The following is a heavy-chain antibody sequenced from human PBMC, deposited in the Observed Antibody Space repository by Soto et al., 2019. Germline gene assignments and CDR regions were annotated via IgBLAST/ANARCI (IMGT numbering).Heavy chain of an antibody. D-gene: IGHD3-16*01. J-gene: IGHJ4*02. CDR3: AHRGGAHEPFDY. V-gene: IGHV2-5*02. Sequence: SGPTLVNPTQTLTLTCTFSGFSLSTSGVGVGWIRQPPGKALEWLALIYWDDDERYSPSLKSRLTVTKDTSKNQVVLTMTNMDPVDTATYYCAHRGGAHEPFDYWGQGTLVTVSS. CDR2: IYWDDDE. CDR1: GFSLSTSGVG.